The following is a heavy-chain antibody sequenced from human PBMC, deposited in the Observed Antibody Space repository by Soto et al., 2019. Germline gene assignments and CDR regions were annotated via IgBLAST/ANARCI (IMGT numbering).Heavy chain of an antibody. V-gene: IGHV4-30-4*01. CDR1: GGSISSGDYY. CDR3: ATDFGGYSGYDSFFDY. D-gene: IGHD5-12*01. CDR2: IYYSGST. J-gene: IGHJ4*02. Sequence: PSETLSLTCTVSGGSISSGDYYWSWIRQPPGKGLEWIGYIYYSGSTYYNPSLKSRVTISVDTSKNQFSLKLSSVTAADTAVYYCATDFGGYSGYDSFFDYWGQGTLVTVSS.